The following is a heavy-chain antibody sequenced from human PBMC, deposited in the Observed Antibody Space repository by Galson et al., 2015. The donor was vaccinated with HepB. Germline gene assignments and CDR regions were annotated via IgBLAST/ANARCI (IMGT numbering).Heavy chain of an antibody. CDR1: GFTVSSSY. V-gene: IGHV3-53*01. CDR3: ARLVWLGRYMDV. Sequence: SLRLSCAASGFTVSSSYVIWVRQAPGKGLEWVSLILAGGSTYYADSVNGRFTISRDNAKNTLSLQVNSLRAEDTAVYYCARLVWLGRYMDVWGKGTTVTVSS. CDR2: ILAGGST. J-gene: IGHJ6*03. D-gene: IGHD3-10*01.